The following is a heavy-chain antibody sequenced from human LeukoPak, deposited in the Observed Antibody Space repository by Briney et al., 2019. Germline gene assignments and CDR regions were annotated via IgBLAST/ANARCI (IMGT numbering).Heavy chain of an antibody. CDR3: AKYTSGTYYRGLDQ. CDR1: RLTVRSYA. CDR2: IIGTAGNT. Sequence: GGSLRLSCGAPRLTVRSYAMSWVRQAPGKGLEWVSTIIGTAGNTYYADSVKGRFTISRDDSKNTVYLQMNSLRAEDTAVYSCAKYTSGTYYRGLDQWGQGTLVTVSS. D-gene: IGHD3-10*01. V-gene: IGHV3-23*01. J-gene: IGHJ4*02.